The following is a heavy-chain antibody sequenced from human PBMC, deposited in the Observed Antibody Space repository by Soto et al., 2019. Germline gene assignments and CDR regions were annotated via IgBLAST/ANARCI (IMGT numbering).Heavy chain of an antibody. CDR2: IYSGGNT. J-gene: IGHJ4*02. D-gene: IGHD1-26*01. V-gene: IGHV3-66*01. CDR3: AKEDVGGYYYSGL. CDR1: GFTVSSNY. Sequence: HPGGSLRLSCAVSGFTVSSNYMNWVRQAPGKGLEWVSFIYSGGNTYYADSVKGRFTISRDNSKNTLYLQMNSLRAEDTAVYYCAKEDVGGYYYSGLWGRGTLVTVSS.